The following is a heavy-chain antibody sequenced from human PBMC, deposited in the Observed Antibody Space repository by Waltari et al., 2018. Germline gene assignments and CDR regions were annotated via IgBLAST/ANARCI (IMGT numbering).Heavy chain of an antibody. J-gene: IGHJ4*02. CDR2: IGPDGSDK. V-gene: IGHV3-7*01. CDR1: GFPISRFW. D-gene: IGHD1-1*01. CDR3: VGWNDPINS. Sequence: EAQLVQSGGGLVQPGGPLTLSCAASGFPISRFWMTWIRQAPGQGLQWVAHIGPDGSDKYYVDSVKGRFTISRDNAENSLLLQMSSLRVEDTALYYCVGWNDPINSWGQGTLVAVSS.